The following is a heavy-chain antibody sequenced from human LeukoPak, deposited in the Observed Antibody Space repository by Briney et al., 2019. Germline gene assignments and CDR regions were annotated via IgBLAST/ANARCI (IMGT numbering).Heavy chain of an antibody. CDR3: AKDYYYDSSGYFGVDY. CDR2: ILGSGDT. V-gene: IGHV3-66*01. Sequence: GGSLRLSCAASGFTVTSNYMSWVRQAPGKGLEWVSTILGSGDTCYADSVKGRFTVSRDNSKNTLYLQMNSLRAEDTAVYYCAKDYYYDSSGYFGVDYWGQGTLVTVSS. J-gene: IGHJ4*02. D-gene: IGHD3-22*01. CDR1: GFTVTSNY.